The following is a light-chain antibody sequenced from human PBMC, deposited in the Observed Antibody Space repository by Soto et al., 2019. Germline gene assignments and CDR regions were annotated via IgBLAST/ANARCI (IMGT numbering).Light chain of an antibody. CDR3: QQYNSYWT. Sequence: DFQLTQSPSTLSASVGDRVTITCRASQNIRRRLAWFQQKPGKAPKLLIYDASSLESGVPSRFSGSGSGTEFTLTISSLQPDDFATYYCQQYNSYWTFSQGTKVDI. CDR1: QNIRRR. V-gene: IGKV1-5*01. J-gene: IGKJ1*01. CDR2: DAS.